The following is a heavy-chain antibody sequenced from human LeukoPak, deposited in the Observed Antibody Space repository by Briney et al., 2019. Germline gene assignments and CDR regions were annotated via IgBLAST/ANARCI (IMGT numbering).Heavy chain of an antibody. J-gene: IGHJ6*03. CDR2: IYTSGST. CDR1: GGSISSYY. CDR3: ARNSDRGYYYYYMDV. D-gene: IGHD3-10*01. Sequence: PSETLSLTCTVSGGSISSYYWSWTRQPPGKGLEWIGYIYTSGSTNYNPSLKSRVTISVDTSKNQFSLKLSSVTAADTAVYYCARNSDRGYYYYYMDVWGKGTTVTVSS. V-gene: IGHV4-4*09.